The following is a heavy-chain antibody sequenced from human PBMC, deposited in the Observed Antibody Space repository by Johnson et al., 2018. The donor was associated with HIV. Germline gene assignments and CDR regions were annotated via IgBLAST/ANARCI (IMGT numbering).Heavy chain of an antibody. J-gene: IGHJ3*02. CDR3: AKCIWGSSLIDAFDI. D-gene: IGHD6-13*01. Sequence: VQVLESGGGVVQPGRSLRLSCVASGFTISNYGMHWVRQAPGKGLEWVAVMWYDGSNKYYADSVKGRFIISRDNSKNTLLLQMNSLRAEDTAVYYCAKCIWGSSLIDAFDIWGQGTMVTVSS. CDR2: MWYDGSNK. CDR1: GFTISNYG. V-gene: IGHV3-33*06.